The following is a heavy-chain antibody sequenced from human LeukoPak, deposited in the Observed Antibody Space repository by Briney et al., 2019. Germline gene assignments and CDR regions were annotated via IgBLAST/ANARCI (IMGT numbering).Heavy chain of an antibody. CDR3: AREIGNSSGYQGANAFDI. V-gene: IGHV4-59*01. Sequence: SETLSLTCTVSGGSISGYYWSWIRQPPGKGLEWIGYVYYTGSGNYNPSLKSRVTISVDTSKNQFSLKLSSVTAADTAVYYCAREIGNSSGYQGANAFDIWGQGTMVTVSS. CDR2: VYYTGSG. D-gene: IGHD3-22*01. CDR1: GGSISGYY. J-gene: IGHJ3*02.